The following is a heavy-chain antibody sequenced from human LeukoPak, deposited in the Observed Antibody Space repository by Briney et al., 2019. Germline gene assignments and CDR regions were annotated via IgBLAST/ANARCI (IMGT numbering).Heavy chain of an antibody. CDR1: GFTFSSYA. CDR3: AKDRDGYNYYYYMDV. V-gene: IGHV3-30*04. D-gene: IGHD5-24*01. CDR2: ISYDGSNK. Sequence: GGSLRLSCAASGFTFSSYAMHWVRQAPGKGLEWVAVISYDGSNKYYADSVKGRFTISRDNSKNTLYLQMNSLRAEDTAVYYCAKDRDGYNYYYYMDVWGKGTTVTVSS. J-gene: IGHJ6*03.